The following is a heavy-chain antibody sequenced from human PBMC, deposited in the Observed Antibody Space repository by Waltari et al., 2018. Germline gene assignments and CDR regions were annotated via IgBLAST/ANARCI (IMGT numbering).Heavy chain of an antibody. Sequence: QVQLQQWGAGLLKPSETLSLTCAVYGGSFSGYYWSWIRQPPGKGLEWIGEINHSGSTNYNPSLKSRVTISVDTSKNQFSLKLSSVTAADTAVYYCARRGRDDYNRRYFDYWGQGTLVTVSS. V-gene: IGHV4-34*01. CDR1: GGSFSGYY. J-gene: IGHJ4*02. D-gene: IGHD4-4*01. CDR2: INHSGST. CDR3: ARRGRDDYNRRYFDY.